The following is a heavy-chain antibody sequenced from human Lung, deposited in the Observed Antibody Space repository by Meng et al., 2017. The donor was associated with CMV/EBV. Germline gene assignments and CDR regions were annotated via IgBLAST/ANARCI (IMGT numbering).Heavy chain of an antibody. CDR2: INHSGST. CDR1: GGSFSGYC. D-gene: IGHD1-26*01. CDR3: ARVIGYGGSGRVDY. V-gene: IGHV4-34*01. Sequence: SQTXSLTXXVYGGSFSGYCWSWIRQPPGKGLEWIGEINHSGSTNYNPSLKSRVTISVDTSKNQFSLKLSSVTAADTAVYYCARVIGYGGSGRVDYWGQGTLVTVSS. J-gene: IGHJ4*02.